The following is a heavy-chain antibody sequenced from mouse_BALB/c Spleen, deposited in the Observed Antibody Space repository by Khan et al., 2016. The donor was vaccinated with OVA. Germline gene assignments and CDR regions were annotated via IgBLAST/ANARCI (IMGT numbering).Heavy chain of an antibody. CDR3: TRSGYGSFAY. J-gene: IGHJ3*01. D-gene: IGHD2-2*01. CDR1: GYTFTSYY. V-gene: IGHV1S81*02. CDR2: INPSSGGT. Sequence: QVQLQQSGAELVQPGASVRLSCKASGYTFTSYYLYWVKQRPGQGLEWIGDINPSSGGTNFNEKFKSKATLTVDKSSSTAYIQLNSLTSEDSAVYYCTRSGYGSFAYWGQGTLVTVSA.